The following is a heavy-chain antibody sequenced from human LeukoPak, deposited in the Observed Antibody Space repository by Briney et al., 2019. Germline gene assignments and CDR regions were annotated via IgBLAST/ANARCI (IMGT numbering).Heavy chain of an antibody. CDR3: AKAPLLGGSYSPYYFDY. Sequence: PGGSLRLSCAASGFTFDDYAMHWVRQAPGKGLEWVSGISWNSGSIGYADSVKGRFTISRDNAKNSLYLQMNSLRAEDTALYYCAKAPLLGGSYSPYYFDYWGQGTLVTVSS. J-gene: IGHJ4*02. CDR1: GFTFDDYA. D-gene: IGHD1-26*01. CDR2: ISWNSGSI. V-gene: IGHV3-9*01.